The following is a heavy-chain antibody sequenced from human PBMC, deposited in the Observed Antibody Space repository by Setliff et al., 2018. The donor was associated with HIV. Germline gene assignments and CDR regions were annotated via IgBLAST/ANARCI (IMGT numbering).Heavy chain of an antibody. CDR1: GGSLSDDYF. V-gene: IGHV4-38-2*02. CDR2: IFHTGST. CDR3: ARPRVGDDAFNI. J-gene: IGHJ3*02. Sequence: PSETLSLTCTVSGGSLSDDYFWGWVRQPPGKGLEWIGNIFHTGSTYYNPSLKSRLSISLDTSKNQFSLSLTSVTAADTAVYFCARPRVGDDAFNIWSQGTLVTVSS.